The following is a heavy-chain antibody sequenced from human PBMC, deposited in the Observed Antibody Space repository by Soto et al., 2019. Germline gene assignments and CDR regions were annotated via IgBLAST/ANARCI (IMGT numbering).Heavy chain of an antibody. J-gene: IGHJ4*02. CDR1: GFSFSSYD. CDR3: ARRYCSSTSCYFHY. D-gene: IGHD2-2*01. Sequence: EVQLVESGGGLVQPGGSLRLSCAGSGFSFSSYDMHWVRQAPGKGLEYVSAISSNGGTTYYANSVKGRFTISRDNSKNTLYLQMGILRAEDMAVYYCARRYCSSTSCYFHYWGQGTLVTVSS. V-gene: IGHV3-64*01. CDR2: ISSNGGTT.